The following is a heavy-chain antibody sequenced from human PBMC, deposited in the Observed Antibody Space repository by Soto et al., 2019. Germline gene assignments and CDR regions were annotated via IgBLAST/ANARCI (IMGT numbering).Heavy chain of an antibody. CDR2: ISAYNGNT. D-gene: IGHD3-22*01. Sequence: QVQLVQSGAEVKKPGASVKVSCKASGYTFTSYGISWVRQAPGQELEWMGWISAYNGNTNYAQKLQGRVTMTTDTSTSTAYMELRSLRSDDTAVYYCAGGRYYYDSSGYSNYYYGMDVWGQGTTVTVSS. J-gene: IGHJ6*02. CDR1: GYTFTSYG. V-gene: IGHV1-18*01. CDR3: AGGRYYYDSSGYSNYYYGMDV.